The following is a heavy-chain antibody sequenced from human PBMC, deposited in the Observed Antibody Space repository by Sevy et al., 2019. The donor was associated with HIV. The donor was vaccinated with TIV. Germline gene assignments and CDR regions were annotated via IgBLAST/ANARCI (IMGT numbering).Heavy chain of an antibody. CDR2: IYYSGST. CDR1: GGSISSYY. D-gene: IGHD2-21*01. J-gene: IGHJ5*02. V-gene: IGHV4-59*01. Sequence: SETLSLTCTVSGGSISSYYWSWIRQPPGKGLEWIGYIYYSGSTNYNPSLKSRVTISVDTSKNQFSLKLSSVTAADTAVYYCAREGGWGGDNWFDPWGQGTLVTVSS. CDR3: AREGGWGGDNWFDP.